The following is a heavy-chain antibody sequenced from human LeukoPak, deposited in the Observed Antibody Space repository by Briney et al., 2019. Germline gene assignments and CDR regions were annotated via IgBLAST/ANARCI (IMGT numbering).Heavy chain of an antibody. J-gene: IGHJ3*02. Sequence: PGGSLRLSCSASGFAFSNYGVHWVRQAPGKGLEWVAVIWYDGSYKYYADSVKGRFTISRDNAKTTLYLQLNSLRAEDTAVYFCARGGDYYDSAGAFDIWGQGTMVTVSS. CDR3: ARGGDYYDSAGAFDI. CDR1: GFAFSNYG. V-gene: IGHV3-33*01. D-gene: IGHD3-22*01. CDR2: IWYDGSYK.